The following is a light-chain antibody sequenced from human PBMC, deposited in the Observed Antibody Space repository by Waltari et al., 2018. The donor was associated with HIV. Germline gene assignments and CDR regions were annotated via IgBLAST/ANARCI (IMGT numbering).Light chain of an antibody. CDR3: ATWDDSLNSFWV. J-gene: IGLJ3*02. CDR2: RND. V-gene: IGLV1-47*01. Sequence: QSVLTQPPSASGTPGQRVVISCSGGSSNIGNTFVYWYQQLPGSTPKLLIYRNDQRPSVVSDLFSCSKSGTSASLAISGLRSEDEADYYCATWDDSLNSFWVFGGGTKVTVL. CDR1: SSNIGNTF.